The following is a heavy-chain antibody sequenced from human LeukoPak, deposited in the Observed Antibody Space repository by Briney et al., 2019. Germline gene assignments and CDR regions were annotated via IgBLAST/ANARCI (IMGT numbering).Heavy chain of an antibody. V-gene: IGHV3-15*01. CDR3: TSLHYDFWSGFENYFDY. Sequence: PGGSLRLSCTASGFTFTNAWMSWVRQAPGKGLEWVGRIKSKTDGGTTDYAAPVKGRFTISRDDSKNTMYLQMNSLKTEDTAVYYCTSLHYDFWSGFENYFDYWGQGTLVTVSS. D-gene: IGHD3-3*01. J-gene: IGHJ4*02. CDR1: GFTFTNAW. CDR2: IKSKTDGGTT.